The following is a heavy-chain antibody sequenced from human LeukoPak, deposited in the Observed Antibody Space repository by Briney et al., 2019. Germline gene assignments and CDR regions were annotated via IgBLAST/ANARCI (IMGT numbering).Heavy chain of an antibody. J-gene: IGHJ4*02. CDR3: ASPSRGCSSTSCYRPWDY. CDR2: INPNSGGT. V-gene: IGHV1-2*02. Sequence: PSVKVSCKASGYTFTGYYMHWVRQAPGQGLEWMGWINPNSGGTNYAQKFQGRVTMTRDTSISTAYMELSRLRSDDTAVYYCASPSRGCSSTSCYRPWDYWGQGTLVTVSS. D-gene: IGHD2-2*01. CDR1: GYTFTGYY.